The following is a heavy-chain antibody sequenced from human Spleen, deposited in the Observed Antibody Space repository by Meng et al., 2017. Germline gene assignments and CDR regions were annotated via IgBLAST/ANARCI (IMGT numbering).Heavy chain of an antibody. V-gene: IGHV4-34*01. CDR1: GGSLTAYY. D-gene: IGHD4-11*01. Sequence: QVDVQQWGAGLLKPSETLSLTCGCSGGSLTAYYWSLIRQPPGKGLEWIGEISHSRTTNYNPSLKSRVTISVDTSKNQFSLKLSSVTAADSAVYYCARGPTTMAHDFDYWGQGTLVTSPQ. CDR2: ISHSRTT. CDR3: ARGPTTMAHDFDY. J-gene: IGHJ4*02.